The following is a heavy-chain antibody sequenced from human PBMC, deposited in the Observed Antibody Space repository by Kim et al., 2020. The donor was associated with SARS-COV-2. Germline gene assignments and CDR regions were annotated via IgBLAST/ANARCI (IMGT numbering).Heavy chain of an antibody. D-gene: IGHD3-10*01. J-gene: IGHJ4*02. CDR1: GFTFSSNA. V-gene: IGHV3-23*01. Sequence: GGSLRLSCAASGFTFSSNAMSWVRQAQGKGLEWVSAISGSGGTVYYADSVKGRFTISRDNSKNTLYLQMNSLRAEDTAVYYCAKWSYYASGTYYNDPYFDYWGQGTLVTVSS. CDR2: ISGSGGTV. CDR3: AKWSYYASGTYYNDPYFDY.